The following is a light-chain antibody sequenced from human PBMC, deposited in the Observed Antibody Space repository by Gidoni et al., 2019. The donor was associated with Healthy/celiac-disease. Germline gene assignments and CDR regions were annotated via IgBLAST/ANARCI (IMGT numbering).Light chain of an antibody. CDR2: DAS. J-gene: IGKJ4*01. Sequence: DIQMTQSPSTLSASVGDRVTITCRASQSISSWLAWYQQKPGKAPKLLIYDASSLESGVPSRFSGSGSGTEFPLTISSLQPDDFATYYCQQYNSYPLTFGGXTKVEIK. CDR1: QSISSW. V-gene: IGKV1-5*01. CDR3: QQYNSYPLT.